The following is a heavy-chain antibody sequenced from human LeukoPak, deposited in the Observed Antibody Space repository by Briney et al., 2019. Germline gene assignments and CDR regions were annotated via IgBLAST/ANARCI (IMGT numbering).Heavy chain of an antibody. CDR2: IYYSGST. CDR1: GGSVSSGSYY. Sequence: SETLSLTCTVSGGSVSSGSYYWSWIRQSPGKGLEWIGYIYYSGSTNYNPSLKSRVTISVDTSKNQFSLKLSSVTAADTAVYYCARDPRYCSGGSCYWGAYYYYYGMDVWGQGTTVTVSS. J-gene: IGHJ6*02. CDR3: ARDPRYCSGGSCYWGAYYYYYGMDV. V-gene: IGHV4-61*01. D-gene: IGHD2-15*01.